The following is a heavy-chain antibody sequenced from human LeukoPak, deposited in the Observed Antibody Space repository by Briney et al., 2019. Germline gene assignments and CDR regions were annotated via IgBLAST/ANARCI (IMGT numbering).Heavy chain of an antibody. CDR3: AKDYCRDGNCPFPFLDS. CDR1: GFTFSSYA. D-gene: IGHD2-15*01. J-gene: IGHJ4*02. Sequence: GGSLRLSCAASGFTFSSYAMSWVRQAPGKGLEWVSIITGTGGKYYGDSVKGRFVPSRDNSKNTVYMQMSSLRAEDTATYYCAKDYCRDGNCPFPFLDSWGQGTQVTVSS. V-gene: IGHV3-23*01. CDR2: ITGTGGK.